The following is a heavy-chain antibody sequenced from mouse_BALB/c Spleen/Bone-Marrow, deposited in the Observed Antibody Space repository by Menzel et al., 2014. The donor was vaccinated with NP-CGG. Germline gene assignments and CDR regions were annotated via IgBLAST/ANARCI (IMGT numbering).Heavy chain of an antibody. CDR2: ISSGGINT. D-gene: IGHD2-2*01. V-gene: IGHV5-12-1*01. CDR1: GFAFSGYD. CDR3: ARQRGYANAMDY. J-gene: IGHJ4*01. Sequence: EVKLVESGGGLVKPGGSLKLSCAASGFAFSGYDMSCVRQTPVKRLEWVAYISSGGINTYYPDSVKGRFTIARDNAKNTLYLQMNSLKSEDTDMYYCARQRGYANAMDYWGQGTSGTDSS.